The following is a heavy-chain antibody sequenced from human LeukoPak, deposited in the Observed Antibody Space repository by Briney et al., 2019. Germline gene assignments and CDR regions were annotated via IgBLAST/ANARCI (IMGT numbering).Heavy chain of an antibody. V-gene: IGHV3-33*01. J-gene: IGHJ4*02. CDR3: TRYNNDHFDY. CDR1: GFTFGGYG. CDR2: IAYDGSRA. D-gene: IGHD1-14*01. Sequence: GGSLRLSCAGSGFTFGGYGMPWFRQTPGKGLEWVAVIAYDGSRAFYADSVKGRFTFSRDNSKNTMSVQMDDLRAEDTAVYYCTRYNNDHFDYWGQGTLVTVSS.